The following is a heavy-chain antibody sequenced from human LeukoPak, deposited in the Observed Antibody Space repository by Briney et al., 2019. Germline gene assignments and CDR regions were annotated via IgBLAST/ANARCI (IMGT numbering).Heavy chain of an antibody. CDR2: IDTTGDA. CDR3: ARGTVTAGAFDY. V-gene: IGHV3-13*01. CDR1: GFTSSIYD. J-gene: IGHJ4*02. Sequence: GGSLRLSCAASGFTSSIYDMHWVRQARGKHLEWVSSIDTTGDAYYPGSVKGRFTISRENAKNSLYLQMNSLRAGDTAVYYCARGTVTAGAFDYWGQGTLVTVSS. D-gene: IGHD4-17*01.